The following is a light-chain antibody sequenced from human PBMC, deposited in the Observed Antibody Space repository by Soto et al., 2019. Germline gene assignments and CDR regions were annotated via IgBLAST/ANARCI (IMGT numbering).Light chain of an antibody. V-gene: IGLV1-40*01. J-gene: IGLJ1*01. Sequence: QSVLTQPPSVSGAPGQRVSISCTGSTSNIGAPYDVHWYQHLPGTAPKLLIYGDNNRPSGVPDRFSSSKSGTSASLAITRLQAEDEADYYCQSYDIRLSSYVFGTGTKVTVL. CDR1: TSNIGAPYD. CDR3: QSYDIRLSSYV. CDR2: GDN.